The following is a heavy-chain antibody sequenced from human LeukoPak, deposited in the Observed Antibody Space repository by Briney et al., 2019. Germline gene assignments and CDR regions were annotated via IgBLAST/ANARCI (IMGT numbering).Heavy chain of an antibody. V-gene: IGHV4-38-2*02. CDR1: GYSISSGTY. J-gene: IGHJ5*02. Sequence: SETLSLTCAVSGYSISSGTYWGWIRQPPGKGLEWIGYVFYSGSTYCNPSLKSRLSISVDTSKNQFSLKLSSVTAADTAVYYCARESYGYSNWFDPWGQGTLVTVSS. D-gene: IGHD5-18*01. CDR2: VFYSGST. CDR3: ARESYGYSNWFDP.